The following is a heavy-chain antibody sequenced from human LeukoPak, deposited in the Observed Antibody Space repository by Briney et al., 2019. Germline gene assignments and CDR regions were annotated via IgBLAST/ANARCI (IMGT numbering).Heavy chain of an antibody. D-gene: IGHD2-2*01. J-gene: IGHJ6*04. Sequence: SETLSITCTVSGGSISSYYWSWIRQPPGKGLEWIGYIYYSGSTNYNPSVKSRVTISVDTSKNQFSLKLSSVTAADTAVYYCARVDCSSTSCYEGYYGMDVWGKGTTVTVSS. CDR2: IYYSGST. V-gene: IGHV4-59*01. CDR3: ARVDCSSTSCYEGYYGMDV. CDR1: GGSISSYY.